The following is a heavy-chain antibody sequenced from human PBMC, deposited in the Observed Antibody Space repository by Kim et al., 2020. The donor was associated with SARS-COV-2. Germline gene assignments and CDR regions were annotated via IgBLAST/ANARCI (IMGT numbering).Heavy chain of an antibody. CDR1: GYTFTSYA. CDR2: INTNTGNP. D-gene: IGHD5-18*01. J-gene: IGHJ5*02. Sequence: ASLKVSCKASGYTFTSYAMNWVRQAPGQGLEWMGWINTNTGNPTYAQGFTGRFVFSLDTSVSTAYLQISSLKAEDTAVYYCAREKYSYGLNWFDPWGQGTLVTVSS. V-gene: IGHV7-4-1*02. CDR3: AREKYSYGLNWFDP.